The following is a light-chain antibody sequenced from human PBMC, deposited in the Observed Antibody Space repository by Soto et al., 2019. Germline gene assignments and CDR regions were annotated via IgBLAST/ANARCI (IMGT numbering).Light chain of an antibody. V-gene: IGKV3-20*01. Sequence: EIVLTQSPGTQYLSPGERATLSCRASQSVDNNHLAWYEQKPGQAPRLLIYGPSRRASGIPDRFSVSGAGTDFSLTISRLEPEDFAVYYCQQYGNFPYTFGQGPRLEMK. J-gene: IGKJ2*01. CDR3: QQYGNFPYT. CDR1: QSVDNNH. CDR2: GPS.